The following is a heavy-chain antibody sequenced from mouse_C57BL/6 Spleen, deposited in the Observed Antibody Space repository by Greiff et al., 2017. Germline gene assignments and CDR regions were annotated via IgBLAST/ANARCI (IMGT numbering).Heavy chain of an antibody. Sequence: VQLQQSGGGLVKPGGSLKLSCAASGFTFSDYGMHWVRQAPEKGLEWVAYISSGSSTIYYADTVKGRFTISRDNAKNTLFLQMTSLRSEDTAMYYCARTTGSHFDYWGQGTTLTVSS. CDR3: ARTTGSHFDY. CDR1: GFTFSDYG. CDR2: ISSGSSTI. J-gene: IGHJ2*01. D-gene: IGHD1-1*01. V-gene: IGHV5-17*01.